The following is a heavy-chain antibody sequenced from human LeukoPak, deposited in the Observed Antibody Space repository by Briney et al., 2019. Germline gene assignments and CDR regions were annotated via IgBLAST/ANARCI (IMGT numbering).Heavy chain of an antibody. CDR1: GSTFTGYY. D-gene: IGHD3-22*01. CDR2: INPNSGGT. Sequence: ASGTLCCTASGSTFTGYYMPWVREAPGQGLEWLGWINPNSGGTNSEQKFQGRVTMTRDTSNSTAYMELSRLRSDDTAVYFYARAGYYDSSLVYWGQRTLVTVSS. V-gene: IGHV1-2*02. J-gene: IGHJ4*02. CDR3: ARAGYYDSSLVY.